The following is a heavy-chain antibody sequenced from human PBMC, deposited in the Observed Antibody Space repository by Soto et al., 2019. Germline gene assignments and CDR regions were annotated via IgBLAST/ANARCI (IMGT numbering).Heavy chain of an antibody. CDR1: GGSISSSSYY. Sequence: SETLSLTCTVSGGSISSSSYYWGWIRQPPGKGLEWIGSIYYSGTTYYNPSLESRLTISVDTSKNQFSLKLNSVTAADTAVYFCARLRGTSNYGYYYYYMDVWGKGTTVTVSS. CDR2: IYYSGTT. CDR3: ARLRGTSNYGYYYYYMDV. D-gene: IGHD4-4*01. V-gene: IGHV4-39*01. J-gene: IGHJ6*03.